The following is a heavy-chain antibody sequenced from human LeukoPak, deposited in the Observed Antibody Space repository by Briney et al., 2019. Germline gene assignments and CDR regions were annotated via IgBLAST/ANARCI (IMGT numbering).Heavy chain of an antibody. J-gene: IGHJ4*02. CDR3: ARDGYCSSTSRYPAPLDY. CDR1: GLIFSSYA. V-gene: IGHV3-23*01. CDR2: MSGSGGST. D-gene: IGHD2-2*01. Sequence: PGGSLRLSCTASGLIFSSYAMSWVRQAPGKGLEWVSVMSGSGGSTYYADSVKGRFTISRDNAKNSLYLQMNSLRDEDTAVYYCARDGYCSSTSRYPAPLDYWGQGTLVTVSS.